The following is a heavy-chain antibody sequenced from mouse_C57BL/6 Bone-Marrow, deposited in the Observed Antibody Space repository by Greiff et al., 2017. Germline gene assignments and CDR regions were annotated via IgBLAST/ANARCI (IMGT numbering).Heavy chain of an antibody. Sequence: QVQLQQSGAELVRPGASVTLSCKASGYTFTDYEMHWVKQTPVHGLEWIGAIDPETGGTAYNQKFKGKAILTADKSSSTAYMELRSLTSEDSAVYYCTRGVPNAMDYWGQGTSVTVSS. CDR2: IDPETGGT. CDR1: GYTFTDYE. CDR3: TRGVPNAMDY. V-gene: IGHV1-15*01. J-gene: IGHJ4*01.